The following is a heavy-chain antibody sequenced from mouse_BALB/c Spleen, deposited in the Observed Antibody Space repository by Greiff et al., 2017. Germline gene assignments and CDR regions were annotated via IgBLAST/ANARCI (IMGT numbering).Heavy chain of an antibody. CDR1: GYSITSDYA. D-gene: IGHD1-1*01. CDR2: ISYSGST. Sequence: EVQLQESGPGLVKPSQSLSLTCTVTGYSITSDYAWNWIRQFPGNKLEWMGYISYSGSTSYNPSLKSRISITRDTSKNQFFLQLNSVTTEDTATYYCARDYYGSSLAYWGQGTLVTVSA. J-gene: IGHJ3*01. V-gene: IGHV3-2*02. CDR3: ARDYYGSSLAY.